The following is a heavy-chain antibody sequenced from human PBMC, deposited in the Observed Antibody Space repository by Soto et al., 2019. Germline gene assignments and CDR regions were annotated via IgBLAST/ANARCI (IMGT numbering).Heavy chain of an antibody. V-gene: IGHV4-4*07. D-gene: IGHD5-12*01. CDR1: GGSISSYY. J-gene: IGHJ6*02. Sequence: SETLSLTXTVSGGSISSYYWSWIRQPAGKGLEWIGRIYTSGSTNYNPSLKSRVTMSVDTSKNQFSLKLSSVTAADTAVYYCARESGYDEIPYYYYGMDVWGQGTTVTVSS. CDR2: IYTSGST. CDR3: ARESGYDEIPYYYYGMDV.